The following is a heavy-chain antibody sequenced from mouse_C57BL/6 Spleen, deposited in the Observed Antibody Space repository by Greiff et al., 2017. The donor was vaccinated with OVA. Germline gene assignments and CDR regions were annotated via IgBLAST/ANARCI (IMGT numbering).Heavy chain of an antibody. D-gene: IGHD1-1*01. CDR3: ARDRGYGSEYYFDY. Sequence: EVKVVESEGGLVQPGSSMKLSCTASGFTFSDYYMAWVRQVPEKGLEWVANINYDGSSTYYLDSLKSRFIISRDNAKNILYLQMSSLKSEDTATYYCARDRGYGSEYYFDYWGQGTTLTVSS. CDR2: INYDGSST. J-gene: IGHJ2*01. CDR1: GFTFSDYY. V-gene: IGHV5-16*01.